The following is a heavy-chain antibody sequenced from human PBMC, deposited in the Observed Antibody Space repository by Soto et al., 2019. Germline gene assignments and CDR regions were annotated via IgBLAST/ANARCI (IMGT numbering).Heavy chain of an antibody. CDR2: IKAGNANT. J-gene: IGHJ4*02. CDR1: GYTFTSYA. Sequence: QVKLVKSGAEVKKPGASVKVSCKASGYTFTSYAMHWVRQAPGQRLEWMGGIKAGNANTKYSQKFQRRVTNTRDTAASTDYMELSSVRSEDTAVYYCARVLTAGTTGYIDYWGQGTLVTVSS. D-gene: IGHD1-1*01. CDR3: ARVLTAGTTGYIDY. V-gene: IGHV1-3*01.